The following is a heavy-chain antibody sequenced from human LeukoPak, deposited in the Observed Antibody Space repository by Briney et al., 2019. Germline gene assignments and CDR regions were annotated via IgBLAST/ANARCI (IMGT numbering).Heavy chain of an antibody. CDR2: ISYSSSYI. D-gene: IGHD6-13*01. Sequence: GGSLRLSCAASGFSFSSYSTNWVRQAPGKGLEWVSSISYSSSYIYSADSVKGRFTISRDNAKNSLYLQMNSLRAEDTAVYYCARVLSNYYYMDVWGKGTTVTVSS. J-gene: IGHJ6*03. CDR3: ARVLSNYYYMDV. V-gene: IGHV3-21*01. CDR1: GFSFSSYS.